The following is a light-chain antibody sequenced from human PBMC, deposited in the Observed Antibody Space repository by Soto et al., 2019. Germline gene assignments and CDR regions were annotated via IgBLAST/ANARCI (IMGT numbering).Light chain of an antibody. CDR1: SSDIGGYNY. V-gene: IGLV2-14*01. J-gene: IGLJ1*01. Sequence: QSVLTQPASVSGSPGQSITISCAGTSSDIGGYNYVSWYQQHPGTAPKVIIYEVSNRPSGVSNRFSGSKSGNTASLTISELQAEDEADYYCSSFTISSTIYVLGSGTKVT. CDR3: SSFTISSTIYV. CDR2: EVS.